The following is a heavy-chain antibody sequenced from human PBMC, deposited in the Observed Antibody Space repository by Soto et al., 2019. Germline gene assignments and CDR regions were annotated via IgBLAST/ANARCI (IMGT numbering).Heavy chain of an antibody. V-gene: IGHV3-48*01. CDR3: ARDSPAMVRGPSFDY. Sequence: PGGSLRLSCATSGFTFSSYGMNWARQAPGKGLEWVSYISSSSSTIYYADSVKGRFTISRDNAKNSLYLQMNSLRAEDTAVYYCARDSPAMVRGPSFDYWGQGTLVTVSS. CDR2: ISSSSSTI. J-gene: IGHJ4*02. D-gene: IGHD3-10*01. CDR1: GFTFSSYG.